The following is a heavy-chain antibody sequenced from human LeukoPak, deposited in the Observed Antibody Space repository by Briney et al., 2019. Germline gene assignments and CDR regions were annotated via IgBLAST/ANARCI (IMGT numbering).Heavy chain of an antibody. CDR3: ARLYGGNSGPNWFDP. J-gene: IGHJ5*02. CDR2: IYPGDSDT. V-gene: IGHV5-51*01. Sequence: GESLKISCKGSGYSFTSYWIGWVRQMPGKGLEWMGIIYPGDSDTRYSPSFQGQVTISADKSISTAYLQWSSLKASDTAMYHCARLYGGNSGPNWFDPWGQGTLVTVSS. D-gene: IGHD4-23*01. CDR1: GYSFTSYW.